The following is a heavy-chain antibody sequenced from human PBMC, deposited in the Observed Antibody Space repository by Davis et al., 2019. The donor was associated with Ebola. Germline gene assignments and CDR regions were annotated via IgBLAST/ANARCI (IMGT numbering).Heavy chain of an antibody. D-gene: IGHD3-3*01. Sequence: GESLKISCQASGYSFTHYWIGWVRQMPGKGLERMGIIYPGDSDTKYSSSFQGQVTISADKSISTAYLQWSSLKAPDTAMYYCTRRDFWSGVDYWGQGTLVTVSS. J-gene: IGHJ4*02. V-gene: IGHV5-51*01. CDR1: GYSFTHYW. CDR2: IYPGDSDT. CDR3: TRRDFWSGVDY.